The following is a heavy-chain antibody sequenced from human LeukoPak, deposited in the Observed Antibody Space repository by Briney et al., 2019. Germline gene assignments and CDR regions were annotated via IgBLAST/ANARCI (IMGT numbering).Heavy chain of an antibody. D-gene: IGHD6-19*01. CDR1: GGTFSSYA. Sequence: ASVKVSCKASGGTFSSYAISWVRQAPGQGLEWMGGIIPIFGTTNYAQKFQGRVTITTDESTSTGYMELSSLRSEDTAVYYCAITYSRGWYYFDYWAREPWSPSPQ. V-gene: IGHV1-69*05. CDR3: AITYSRGWYYFDY. J-gene: IGHJ4*02. CDR2: IIPIFGTT.